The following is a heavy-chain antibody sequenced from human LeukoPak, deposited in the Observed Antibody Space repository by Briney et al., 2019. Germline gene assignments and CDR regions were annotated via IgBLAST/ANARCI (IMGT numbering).Heavy chain of an antibody. Sequence: GGSLRLSCAASGFTFSNAWMSWVRQAPGKGLEWVGRIKSKTDGGTTDYAAPVKGRFTISRDDSKNTLYLQMNSLRVEDTAVYYCAKGPHAHYYYDSSGYLGYWGQGTLVTVSS. J-gene: IGHJ4*02. CDR3: AKGPHAHYYYDSSGYLGY. CDR1: GFTFSNAW. D-gene: IGHD3-22*01. V-gene: IGHV3-15*01. CDR2: IKSKTDGGTT.